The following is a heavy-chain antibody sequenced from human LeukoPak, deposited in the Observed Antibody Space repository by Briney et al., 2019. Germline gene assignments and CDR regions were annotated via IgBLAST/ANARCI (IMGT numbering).Heavy chain of an antibody. V-gene: IGHV3-74*01. Sequence: GGSLRLSCAASGFTFSSYWMHWVRQAPGKGLVWVSRINSDGSSTSYADSVKGRFTISRDNAKNTLYLQMNSLRAEDTAVYYCARVTPLYYYDSSGYYGYWGQGTLVTVSS. CDR3: ARVTPLYYYDSSGYYGY. CDR1: GFTFSSYW. D-gene: IGHD3-22*01. J-gene: IGHJ4*02. CDR2: INSDGSST.